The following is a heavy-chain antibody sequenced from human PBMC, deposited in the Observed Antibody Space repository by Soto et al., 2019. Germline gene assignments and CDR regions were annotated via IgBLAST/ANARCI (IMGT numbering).Heavy chain of an antibody. D-gene: IGHD6-19*01. J-gene: IGHJ3*02. CDR3: AAQWLVLGAFDI. Sequence: EVQLVESGGGLVKPGGSLRLSCAASGFTFSSYAMSWVRQAPGKGLEWVSAISGSGGSTYYADSVKGRFTISRDNSKNMLYLQMNSLRAEDTAVYYCAAQWLVLGAFDIWGQGTMVTVSS. CDR2: ISGSGGST. CDR1: GFTFSSYA. V-gene: IGHV3-23*04.